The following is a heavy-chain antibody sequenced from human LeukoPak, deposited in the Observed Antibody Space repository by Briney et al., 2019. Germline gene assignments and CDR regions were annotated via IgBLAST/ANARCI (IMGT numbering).Heavy chain of an antibody. CDR1: GFTFSSYV. J-gene: IGHJ4*02. V-gene: IGHV3-23*01. D-gene: IGHD3-10*01. CDR2: ISGSGGST. Sequence: GGSLRLSCAASGFTFSSYVMSWVRQAPGKGLEWVAGISGSGGSTYYADSVKGRFTISRDNSKNTLYLQMNSLRAEDTAVYYCAKAYGSGSYYYWGQGTLVTVSS. CDR3: AKAYGSGSYYY.